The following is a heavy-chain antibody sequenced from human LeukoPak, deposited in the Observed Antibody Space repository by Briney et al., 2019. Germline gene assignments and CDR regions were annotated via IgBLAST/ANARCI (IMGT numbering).Heavy chain of an antibody. Sequence: GASVKVSCKASGYTFTSYGISWVRQAPGQGLEWMGWISAYNGNTNYAQKLQGRVTMTTDTPTSTAYMELRSLRSDDTAVYYCARDLKFGGYSSQNWFDPWGQGTLVTVSS. CDR1: GYTFTSYG. CDR3: ARDLKFGGYSSQNWFDP. CDR2: ISAYNGNT. J-gene: IGHJ5*02. D-gene: IGHD6-13*01. V-gene: IGHV1-18*01.